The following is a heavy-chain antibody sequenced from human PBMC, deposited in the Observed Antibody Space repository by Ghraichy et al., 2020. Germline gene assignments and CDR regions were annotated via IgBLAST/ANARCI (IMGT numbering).Heavy chain of an antibody. CDR3: ATVFRQLWTNTPPGWFDP. J-gene: IGHJ5*02. D-gene: IGHD5-18*01. CDR1: GYTLTELS. V-gene: IGHV1-24*01. Sequence: ASVKVSCKVSGYTLTELSMHWVRQAPGKGLEWMGGFDPEDGETIYTQKFQGRVTMTEDTSTDTAYMELSSLRSEDTAVYYCATVFRQLWTNTPPGWFDPWGQGTLVTVSS. CDR2: FDPEDGET.